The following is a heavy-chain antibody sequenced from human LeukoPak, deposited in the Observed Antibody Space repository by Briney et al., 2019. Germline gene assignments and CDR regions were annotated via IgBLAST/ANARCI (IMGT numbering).Heavy chain of an antibody. CDR1: GFTFNGSV. Sequence: GGSLRLSCAASGFTFNGSVMHWVRQASGKGLEWVGRIRSKASSYATAYAASVKGRFTISRDDSKNTVYLQMNSLRAEDTAVYYCAKDQGSGSGSYSWGYFDCWGQGTLVTVSS. J-gene: IGHJ4*02. CDR2: IRSKASSYAT. CDR3: AKDQGSGSGSYSWGYFDC. D-gene: IGHD3-10*01. V-gene: IGHV3-73*01.